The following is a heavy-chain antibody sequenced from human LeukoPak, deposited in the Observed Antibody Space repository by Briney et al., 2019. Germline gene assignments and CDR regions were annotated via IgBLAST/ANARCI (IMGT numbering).Heavy chain of an antibody. Sequence: GGSLRLSCAASGFTFSSYEMNWVRQAPGKGLEWVSYISSSGSTIYYADSVKGRFAISRDNAKNSLYLQMNSLRAEDTAVYYCARDSYDSSGYFDYWGQGTLVTVSS. CDR3: ARDSYDSSGYFDY. CDR2: ISSSGSTI. J-gene: IGHJ4*02. CDR1: GFTFSSYE. V-gene: IGHV3-48*03. D-gene: IGHD3-22*01.